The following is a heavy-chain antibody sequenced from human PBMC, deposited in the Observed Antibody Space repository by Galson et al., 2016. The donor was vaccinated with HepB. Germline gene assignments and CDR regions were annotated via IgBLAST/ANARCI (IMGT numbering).Heavy chain of an antibody. CDR2: IHSKSDGGAT. D-gene: IGHD1-26*01. V-gene: IGHV3-15*01. J-gene: IGHJ4*02. CDR3: VTDLEQSGSYIY. Sequence: SLRLSCAASGFNFRAAWMTWIRQPPGKGLEWVGRIHSKSDGGATEYSPPVKGRFSLSRDDSRKTLYLQMNSLKRGDTGVYYCVTDLEQSGSYIYWGQGTLSPSSQ. CDR1: GFNFRAAW.